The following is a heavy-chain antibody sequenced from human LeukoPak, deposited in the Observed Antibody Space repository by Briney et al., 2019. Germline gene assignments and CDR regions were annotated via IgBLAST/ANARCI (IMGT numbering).Heavy chain of an antibody. Sequence: GGSLRLSCAASGFTFSSHGMNWVRQAPGKGLEWVSGISPSGGITYYTDSVKGRFTISRDNAKNSLYLQMNSLRAEDTAVYYCARDPLRAFDIWGQGTMVTVSS. CDR3: ARDPLRAFDI. CDR2: ISPSGGIT. V-gene: IGHV3-21*01. J-gene: IGHJ3*02. CDR1: GFTFSSHG.